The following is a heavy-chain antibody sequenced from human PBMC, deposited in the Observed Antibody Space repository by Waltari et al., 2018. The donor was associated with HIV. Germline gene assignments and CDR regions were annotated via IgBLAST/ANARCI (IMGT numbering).Heavy chain of an antibody. CDR1: GFTFSTYD. V-gene: IGHV3-13*01. CDR3: AALGSFYS. CDR2: IAPAGDT. Sequence: EVQLVESGGGLVQPGGSLRLSCAASGFTFSTYDMHWVSQATGKGLEWVSTIAPAGDTYYPGSVKGRLTISRENAKNSLYLQMNSLRAEDTAVYYCAALGSFYSWGQGTLVTVSS. J-gene: IGHJ5*01. D-gene: IGHD1-26*01.